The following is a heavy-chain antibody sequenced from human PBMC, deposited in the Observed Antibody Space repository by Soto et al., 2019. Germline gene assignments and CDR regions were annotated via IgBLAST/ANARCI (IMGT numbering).Heavy chain of an antibody. J-gene: IGHJ5*02. V-gene: IGHV1-3*01. CDR3: ARVTVCSSTSCPRWFDP. D-gene: IGHD2-2*01. CDR1: GYTFTSYA. CDR2: INAGNGNT. Sequence: ASVKVSCKASGYTFTSYAMHWVRQAPGQRLEWMGWINAGNGNTKYSQKFQGRVPITRDTSASTAYMELSSLRSEDTAVYYCARVTVCSSTSCPRWFDPWGQGTLVTVSS.